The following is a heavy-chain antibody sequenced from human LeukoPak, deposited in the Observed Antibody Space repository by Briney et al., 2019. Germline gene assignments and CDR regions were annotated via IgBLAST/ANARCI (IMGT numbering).Heavy chain of an antibody. V-gene: IGHV4-4*07. CDR1: GGSISSYY. CDR3: ARARIPSIAAAGTTFQNWFDP. J-gene: IGHJ5*02. D-gene: IGHD6-13*01. Sequence: PSATLSLTCTVSGGSISSYYWSWIRQPAGKGLELIGRIYTSGSTNYSPSLKSRVTMSVDTSKNQFSLKLSSVTAADTAVYYCARARIPSIAAAGTTFQNWFDPWGQGTLVTVSS. CDR2: IYTSGST.